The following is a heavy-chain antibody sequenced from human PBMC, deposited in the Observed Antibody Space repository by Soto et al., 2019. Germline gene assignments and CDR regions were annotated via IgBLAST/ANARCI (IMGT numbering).Heavy chain of an antibody. CDR3: AMRGGKYRGSGEGGLLDY. CDR2: IIPIFGTA. Sequence: QVQLVQSGAEVKKPGSSVKVSCKASGGTFSSYAISWVRQAPGQGLEWMGGIIPIFGTANYAQKFQGRVTMTGDESTSTAYMELRSLRSEDTAVYYCAMRGGKYRGSGEGGLLDYWGQGTLVTVSS. CDR1: GGTFSSYA. D-gene: IGHD1-26*01. J-gene: IGHJ4*02. V-gene: IGHV1-69*01.